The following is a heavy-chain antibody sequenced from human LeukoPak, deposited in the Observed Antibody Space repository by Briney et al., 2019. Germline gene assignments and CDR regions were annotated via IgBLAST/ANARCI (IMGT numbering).Heavy chain of an antibody. CDR2: ISGSGGST. D-gene: IGHD6-19*01. J-gene: IGHJ4*02. V-gene: IGHV3-23*01. Sequence: PGGPLRLSCAASGFTFSSYAMSWVRQAPGKGLEWVSAISGSGGSTYYADSVKGRFTISRDNSKNTLHLQMNSLRAEDTAMYYCAKGEGGDSGWYGDYWGQGTLVTVSS. CDR3: AKGEGGDSGWYGDY. CDR1: GFTFSSYA.